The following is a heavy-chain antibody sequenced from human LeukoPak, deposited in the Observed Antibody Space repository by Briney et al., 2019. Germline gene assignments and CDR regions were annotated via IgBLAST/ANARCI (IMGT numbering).Heavy chain of an antibody. V-gene: IGHV3-33*01. CDR2: IWYDGSNK. D-gene: IGHD2/OR15-2a*01. Sequence: GGSLRLSYAASGFTFSSDGMRSVRQAPGKGLEGVAVIWYDGSNKYYADSVKGRLTISRDNSKNTLYLQMNSLRDEETAVYYCARDRRKLSYTLDYWGQGTLVTVSS. CDR3: ARDRRKLSYTLDY. J-gene: IGHJ4*02. CDR1: GFTFSSDG.